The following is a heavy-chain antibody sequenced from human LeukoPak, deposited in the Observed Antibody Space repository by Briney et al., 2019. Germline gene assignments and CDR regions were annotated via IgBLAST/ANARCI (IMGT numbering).Heavy chain of an antibody. J-gene: IGHJ4*02. V-gene: IGHV3-7*01. CDR3: ARVCSGGSCRDY. CDR2: IMQDGSDK. D-gene: IGHD2-15*01. CDR1: GFTFSNYW. Sequence: GGSLRLSCAASGFTFSNYWMSWVRQAPGKGLEWVANIMQDGSDKYYVDSVKGRFTISRDNAKNSLYLQMNSLRVEDTAVYYCARVCSGGSCRDYWGQGTLVTVSS.